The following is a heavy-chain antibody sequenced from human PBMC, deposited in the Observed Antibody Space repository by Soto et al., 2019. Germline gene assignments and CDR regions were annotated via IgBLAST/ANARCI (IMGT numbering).Heavy chain of an antibody. J-gene: IGHJ4*02. CDR3: TRGKGGWLFDY. CDR2: TYYRSKWYN. Sequence: SQTLSLTFDISGESVSTNTATWYWIRQSPSRGLEWLGRTYYRSKWYNGYAVSVKSRITINPDTSKNQFSLHLNSVTPEDTAVYYCTRGKGGWLFDYWGQGTLVTVSS. D-gene: IGHD6-19*01. V-gene: IGHV6-1*01. CDR1: GESVSTNTAT.